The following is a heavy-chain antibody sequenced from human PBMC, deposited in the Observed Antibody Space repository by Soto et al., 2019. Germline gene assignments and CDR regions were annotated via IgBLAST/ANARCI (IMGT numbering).Heavy chain of an antibody. J-gene: IGHJ4*02. CDR2: IIPYYNTL. CDR1: EGTFNSYA. Sequence: SVKVSCKASEGTFNSYAIAWVRQAPGQELEWMGGIIPYYNTLNYAQKFQDRVTITADDSTNTVYMELSSLRSDDTAVYFCASGASRWYPYFFDSWAQGTLVTVS. D-gene: IGHD6-13*01. V-gene: IGHV1-69*13. CDR3: ASGASRWYPYFFDS.